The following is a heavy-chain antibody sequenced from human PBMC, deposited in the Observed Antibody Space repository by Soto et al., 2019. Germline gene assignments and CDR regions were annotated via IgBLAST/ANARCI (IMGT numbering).Heavy chain of an antibody. D-gene: IGHD3-3*01. CDR2: IYSSGTT. CDR3: ARVGSDSFDSWSGWRFFFDF. J-gene: IGHJ4*02. Sequence: SETLSLTCSVSGGSITSHHWTWIRQPPGKGLEWIGYIYSSGTTTYNPSLKSRVAISQDNSKNQFSLTLTSVTALDTAVYYCARVGSDSFDSWSGWRFFFDFWGQGTLVTVSS. CDR1: GGSITSHH. V-gene: IGHV4-59*11.